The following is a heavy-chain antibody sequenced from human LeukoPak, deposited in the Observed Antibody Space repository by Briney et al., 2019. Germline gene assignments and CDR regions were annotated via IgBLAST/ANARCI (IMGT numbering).Heavy chain of an antibody. Sequence: GSLRLSCAASGFTFSSYGMHWVRQAPGKGLEWVAVIWYDGSNKYYADSVKGRFTISRDNAKNTLYLQMNSLRAEDTAVYYCARALGYCSGGSCWGQGTLVTVSS. J-gene: IGHJ4*02. CDR1: GFTFSSYG. CDR2: IWYDGSNK. CDR3: ARALGYCSGGSC. V-gene: IGHV3-33*03. D-gene: IGHD2-15*01.